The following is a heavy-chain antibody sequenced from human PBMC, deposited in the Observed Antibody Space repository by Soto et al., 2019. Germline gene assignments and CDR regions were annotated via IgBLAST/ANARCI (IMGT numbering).Heavy chain of an antibody. CDR2: ITPSNGDT. D-gene: IGHD2-15*01. CDR1: GYTFTTYG. CDR3: ATVAPCKSGNCYSRPLDY. V-gene: IGHV1-18*01. J-gene: IGHJ4*02. Sequence: QVQLLQSGAEVKNPGASVKVTCKASGYTFTTYGICWVRKAPGQGLEWMGWITPSNGDTNYEQKLQGRVTMTTDTSTSTAYMNVRWLRYDDTAIYVCATVAPCKSGNCYSRPLDYWGQGTLVTVSS.